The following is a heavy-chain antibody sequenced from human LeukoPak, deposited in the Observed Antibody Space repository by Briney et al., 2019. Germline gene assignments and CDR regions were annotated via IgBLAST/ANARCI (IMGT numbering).Heavy chain of an antibody. J-gene: IGHJ4*02. CDR1: GCTFSRYS. D-gene: IGHD3-3*01. Sequence: QPGGSLRLSCAASGCTFSRYSMNWVRQAPGKGLQWEANIKLDGSEKYYVDSVKGRFTISRDNAQNSLYLQMTSLRAEDTAVYYCARDPPYDFWSGYYSDWGQGTLVTVSS. CDR3: ARDPPYDFWSGYYSD. V-gene: IGHV3-7*01. CDR2: IKLDGSEK.